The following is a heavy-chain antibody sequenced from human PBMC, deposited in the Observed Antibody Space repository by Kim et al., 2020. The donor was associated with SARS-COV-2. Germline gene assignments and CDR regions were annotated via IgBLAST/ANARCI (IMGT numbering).Heavy chain of an antibody. V-gene: IGHV4-61*02. CDR3: ARGPYCSGGSCYWEAYYFDY. D-gene: IGHD2-15*01. CDR2: IYTSGST. CDR1: GGSISSGSYY. J-gene: IGHJ4*02. Sequence: SETLSLTCTVSGGSISSGSYYWSWIRQPAGKGLEWIGRIYTSGSTNYNPSLKSRVTISVDTSKNQFSLKLSSVTAADTAVYYCARGPYCSGGSCYWEAYYFDYWGQGTLVTVSS.